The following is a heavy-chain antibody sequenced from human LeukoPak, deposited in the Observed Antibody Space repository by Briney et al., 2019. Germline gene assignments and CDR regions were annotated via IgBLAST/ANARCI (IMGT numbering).Heavy chain of an antibody. D-gene: IGHD3-22*01. V-gene: IGHV3-53*01. Sequence: GGSLRLSCAASGFTVSSNYMSWVRQAPGKGLEWVSVIYSGGSTYYADSVKGRFTISRDNSKNTLYLQMNGLRAEDTAVYYCARSYYYDSSGYYVYWGQGTLVTVSS. CDR1: GFTVSSNY. J-gene: IGHJ4*02. CDR2: IYSGGST. CDR3: ARSYYYDSSGYYVY.